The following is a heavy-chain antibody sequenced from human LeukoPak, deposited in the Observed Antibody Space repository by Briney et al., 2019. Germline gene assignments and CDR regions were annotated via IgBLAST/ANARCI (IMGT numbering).Heavy chain of an antibody. J-gene: IGHJ4*02. Sequence: PGGSLRLSCAASGFTFSRNSMTWVRQAPGKGLEWVSAISGSDGSTYYADSVKGRFTISRDNSKNTLYLQMNSLRAEDTAVYYCAKDLTFYYDKFGQDDYWGQGTLVTVSS. CDR1: GFTFSRNS. V-gene: IGHV3-23*01. CDR2: ISGSDGST. CDR3: AKDLTFYYDKFGQDDY. D-gene: IGHD3-22*01.